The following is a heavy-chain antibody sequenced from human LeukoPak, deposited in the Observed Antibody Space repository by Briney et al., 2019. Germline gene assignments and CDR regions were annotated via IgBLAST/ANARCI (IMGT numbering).Heavy chain of an antibody. CDR1: GYTFTTYG. D-gene: IGHD6-25*01. V-gene: IGHV1-18*01. CDR2: FSAFKGNT. Sequence: NHGESLKISCKGSGYTFTTYGISWVRQAPGKGLEWMGWFSAFKGNTNYANQLRGGVPMTTATSTSTAYSELRSLRSDDRPEYYCARAPPRIYSSGEFYYGMDVWGQGTTVTVSS. CDR3: ARAPPRIYSSGEFYYGMDV. J-gene: IGHJ6*02.